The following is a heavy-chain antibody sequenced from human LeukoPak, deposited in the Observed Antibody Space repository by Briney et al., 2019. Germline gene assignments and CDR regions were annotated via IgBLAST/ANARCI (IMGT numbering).Heavy chain of an antibody. Sequence: PSETLSLTCAVYGGSFSGYYWSWIRQPPGKGLEWIGEINRSGSTNYNPSLKSRVTISVDTSKNQFSLKLSSVTAADTAVYYCASRSLGLYYFDYWGQGTLVTVSS. V-gene: IGHV4-34*01. CDR2: INRSGST. J-gene: IGHJ4*02. D-gene: IGHD5/OR15-5a*01. CDR3: ASRSLGLYYFDY. CDR1: GGSFSGYY.